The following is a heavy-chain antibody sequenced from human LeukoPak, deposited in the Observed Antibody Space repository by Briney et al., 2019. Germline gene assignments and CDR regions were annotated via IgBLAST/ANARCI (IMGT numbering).Heavy chain of an antibody. CDR3: ARDLGGIAVAGTKMDV. CDR1: GLTFSSYS. Sequence: GGSLRLSCAAYGLTFSSYSMNWGRQAPGKGLEWVSSIIIINSYLYYADSGKGRFTISRNNANNSLYLQMNSLRAEDTAVYYYARDLGGIAVAGTKMDVWGKGTTVTVSS. V-gene: IGHV3-21*01. J-gene: IGHJ6*04. CDR2: IIIINSYL. D-gene: IGHD6-19*01.